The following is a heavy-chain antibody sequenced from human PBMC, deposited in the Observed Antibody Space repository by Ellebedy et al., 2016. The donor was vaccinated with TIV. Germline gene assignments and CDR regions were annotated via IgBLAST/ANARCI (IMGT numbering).Heavy chain of an antibody. D-gene: IGHD3-16*01. CDR3: ARDRSRLFSGGEDY. Sequence: GGSLRLXCAASGFTFSSYSMSWVRQAPGKGLEWVSYISSTSSHIYYADSVKGRFTISRDNAKNSLYLQMNSLRAEDTAVYYCARDRSRLFSGGEDYWGQGVLVTVSS. J-gene: IGHJ4*02. CDR1: GFTFSSYS. CDR2: ISSTSSHI. V-gene: IGHV3-21*05.